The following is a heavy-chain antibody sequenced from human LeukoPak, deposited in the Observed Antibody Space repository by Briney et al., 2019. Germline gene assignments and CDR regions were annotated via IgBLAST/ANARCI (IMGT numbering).Heavy chain of an antibody. Sequence: PGGSLRLSCAASGFSVSSHYMSWVRQAPGKGLEWVSVIYSGGSTYYADSVKGRFTISRDISKNTLFLQMNSLRAEDTAFYYCALHDWFDPWGQGTLVTVSS. CDR1: GFSVSSHY. V-gene: IGHV3-53*01. CDR2: IYSGGST. J-gene: IGHJ5*02. CDR3: ALHDWFDP.